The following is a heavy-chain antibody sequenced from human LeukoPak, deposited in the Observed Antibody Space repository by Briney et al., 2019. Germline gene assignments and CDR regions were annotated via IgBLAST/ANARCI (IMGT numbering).Heavy chain of an antibody. Sequence: GSLKLSCATSGFTFSSYSMDWVRQAPGKGLEWVSSISSSSSYIYYADSVKGRFTISRDNAKNSLYLQMNSLRAEDTAVYYCARERDNLGYCSSTSCYVIDYWGQGTLVTVSS. J-gene: IGHJ4*02. D-gene: IGHD2-2*01. CDR2: ISSSSSYI. CDR3: ARERDNLGYCSSTSCYVIDY. V-gene: IGHV3-21*01. CDR1: GFTFSSYS.